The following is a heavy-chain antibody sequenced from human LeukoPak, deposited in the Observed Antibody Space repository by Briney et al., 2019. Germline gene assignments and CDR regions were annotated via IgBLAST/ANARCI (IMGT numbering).Heavy chain of an antibody. CDR1: GFTFSSYS. V-gene: IGHV3-21*01. D-gene: IGHD3-22*01. Sequence: GGSLRLSCAASGFTFSSYSMNWVRQAPGKGLEWVSSISSSSSYIYYADSVKGRFIISRDNAKNSLYLQMNSLRAEDTAVYYCARDRYYDSDAFDIWGQGTMVTVSS. J-gene: IGHJ3*02. CDR2: ISSSSSYI. CDR3: ARDRYYDSDAFDI.